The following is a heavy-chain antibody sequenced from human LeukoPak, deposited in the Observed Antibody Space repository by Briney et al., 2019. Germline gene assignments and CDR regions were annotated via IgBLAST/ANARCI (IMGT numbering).Heavy chain of an antibody. D-gene: IGHD2-2*01. Sequence: GGSLRLSCAASGFPFSSYEMNWVRQAPGKRLQWVSYISSSGNKIYYAASVEGRVTISRDNAKNSLYLQIDSLRAEDTAVYYCARGQRPQYTSTWDNWFDPWGQGTQVTVSS. V-gene: IGHV3-48*03. J-gene: IGHJ5*02. CDR2: ISSSGNKI. CDR1: GFPFSSYE. CDR3: ARGQRPQYTSTWDNWFDP.